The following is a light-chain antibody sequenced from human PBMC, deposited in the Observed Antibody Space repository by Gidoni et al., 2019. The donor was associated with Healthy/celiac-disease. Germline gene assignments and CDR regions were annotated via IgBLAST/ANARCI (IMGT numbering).Light chain of an antibody. CDR1: QSISSY. CDR3: QQSYSTPRS. V-gene: IGKV1-39*01. CDR2: AAS. J-gene: IGKJ2*04. Sequence: DFQMTQSPSSLSASVGDRVTITCRASQSISSYLNWYQQKPGKAPKLLIYAASSLQSGVPSRFSGSGSGTDFTLTISSLQPEDFETYYCQQSYSTPRSFGQGTKLEIK.